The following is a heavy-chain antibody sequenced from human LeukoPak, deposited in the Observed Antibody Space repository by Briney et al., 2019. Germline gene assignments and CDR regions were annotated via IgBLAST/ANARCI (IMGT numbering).Heavy chain of an antibody. CDR3: ARSITMVRGVMGWFDP. J-gene: IGHJ5*02. V-gene: IGHV1-18*01. CDR2: ISAYNGNT. D-gene: IGHD3-10*01. CDR1: GYTFTSYG. Sequence: ASVKVSCKASGYTFTSYGISWVRQAPGQGLEWMGWISAYNGNTNYAQKLQGRVTMTTDTSTSTAYMELRSLRSDDTAVYYCARSITMVRGVMGWFDPWGQGTLVTVFS.